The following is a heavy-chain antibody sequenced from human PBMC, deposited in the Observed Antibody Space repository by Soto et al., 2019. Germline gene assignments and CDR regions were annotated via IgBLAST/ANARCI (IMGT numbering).Heavy chain of an antibody. CDR3: ARSDMTVAAAFNI. Sequence: QAQLVQSGAEVKKPGASVKVSCKASGYTITNYAIHWVRQAPGQGLAWTGWINAGNGNTKYSQNFQGRVTITRDTSARTAYLELSSLRSEDTAVYFCARSDMTVAAAFNIWGQGTKVTVSS. J-gene: IGHJ3*02. D-gene: IGHD6-19*01. CDR1: GYTITNYA. CDR2: INAGNGNT. V-gene: IGHV1-3*01.